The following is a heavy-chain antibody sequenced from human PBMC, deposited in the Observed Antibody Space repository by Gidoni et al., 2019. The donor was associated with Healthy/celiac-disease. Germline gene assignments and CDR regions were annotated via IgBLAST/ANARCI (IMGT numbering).Heavy chain of an antibody. CDR1: GFTFSSYG. CDR3: ARDSEQHRWFGHAFDI. Sequence: QVQLVESGGGVVQPGRSLRLSCAASGFTFSSYGMHWVRQAPGKGLEWVAVIWYDGSNKYYADSVKCRFTISRDNSKNTLYLQMNSLRAEDTAVYYCARDSEQHRWFGHAFDIWGQGTMVTVSS. V-gene: IGHV3-33*01. J-gene: IGHJ3*02. D-gene: IGHD3-10*01. CDR2: IWYDGSNK.